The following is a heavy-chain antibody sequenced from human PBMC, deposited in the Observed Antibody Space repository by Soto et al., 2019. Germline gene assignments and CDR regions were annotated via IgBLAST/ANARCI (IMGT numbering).Heavy chain of an antibody. CDR1: GFSLSTYHMG. D-gene: IGHD4-17*01. CDR2: IYWDDDK. J-gene: IGHJ4*02. Sequence: QITLKESGPTLVRPAQTLTLTCDFSGFSLSTYHMGVAWIRQPPGKALEWLALIYWDDDKRYSPSLKDRLAISKDTSSNQVVLTITNMDLGDTATYFCAHAGDYDLLTFDHWGPGTLVTVSS. CDR3: AHAGDYDLLTFDH. V-gene: IGHV2-5*02.